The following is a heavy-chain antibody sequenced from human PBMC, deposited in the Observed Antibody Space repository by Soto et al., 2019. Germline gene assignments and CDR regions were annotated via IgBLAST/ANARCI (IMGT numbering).Heavy chain of an antibody. D-gene: IGHD4-17*01. V-gene: IGHV4-34*01. CDR1: GGSFSGYY. CDR3: ARGTTVTDFDY. Sequence: PSETLSLTCAVYGGSFSGYYWGWIRQPPGKGLEWIGEINHRGSTNYNPSLTSRVTISVDTSKNQFSLKLSSVTAADTAVYYCARGTTVTDFDYWGQGTLVTVSS. CDR2: INHRGST. J-gene: IGHJ4*02.